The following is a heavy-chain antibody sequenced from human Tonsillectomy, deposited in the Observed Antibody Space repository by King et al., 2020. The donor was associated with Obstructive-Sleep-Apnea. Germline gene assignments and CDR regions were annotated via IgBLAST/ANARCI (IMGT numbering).Heavy chain of an antibody. CDR1: GGSISSYY. CDR3: AREGVAGTKDAFDL. V-gene: IGHV4-59*01. CDR2: VYYSGST. D-gene: IGHD6-19*01. J-gene: IGHJ3*01. Sequence: QLQESGPGLVKPSETLSLTCTVSGGSISSYYWSWIRQPPVKGLEWIGYVYYSGSTNYNPSLKSRVTISVDTSKNQFSLKLNSVTAADTAVYYCAREGVAGTKDAFDLWGQGTMVTVSS.